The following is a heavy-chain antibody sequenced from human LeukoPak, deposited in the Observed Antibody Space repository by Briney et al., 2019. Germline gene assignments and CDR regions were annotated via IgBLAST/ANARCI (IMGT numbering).Heavy chain of an antibody. Sequence: SETLSLTCTVSGGSISSSSYYWGWIRQPPGKGLEWIGSIYYSGSTYYNPSLKSRVTISVDTSKNQLSLKLSSVTAADTAVYYCARALSSSWYYGVAEYFQHWGQGTLVTVSS. J-gene: IGHJ1*01. CDR1: GGSISSSSYY. CDR2: IYYSGST. V-gene: IGHV4-39*01. CDR3: ARALSSSWYYGVAEYFQH. D-gene: IGHD6-13*01.